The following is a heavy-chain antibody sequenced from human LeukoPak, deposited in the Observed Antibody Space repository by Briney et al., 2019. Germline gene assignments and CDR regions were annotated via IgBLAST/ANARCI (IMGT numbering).Heavy chain of an antibody. Sequence: GGSLRLSCAASGFTFSSYAMSWVRQAPGKGLEWVSAISGSGGSTYYADSVKGRFTISRDNSKNTLYLQMNSLRAEDTAVYYCAKDLGTRKYYYYYGMDVWGQGTTVTVSS. J-gene: IGHJ6*02. D-gene: IGHD1-1*01. CDR1: GFTFSSYA. CDR3: AKDLGTRKYYYYYGMDV. CDR2: ISGSGGST. V-gene: IGHV3-23*01.